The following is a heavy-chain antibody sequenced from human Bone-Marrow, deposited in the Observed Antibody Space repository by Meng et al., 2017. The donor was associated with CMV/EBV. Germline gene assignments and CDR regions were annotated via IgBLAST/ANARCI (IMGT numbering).Heavy chain of an antibody. CDR1: GFTFSNYA. CDR3: ARVVIPSTTTVSGGMDV. Sequence: GESLKISCAASGFTFSNYAMHWVRQAPGKGLEYVSAISTNGGKTYYADSVKGRFTISRDNSKNTLYLQMGSLRAEDMAVYYCARVVIPSTTTVSGGMDVLAQGTTVSVSS. J-gene: IGHJ6*02. V-gene: IGHV3-64*02. D-gene: IGHD2-2*01. CDR2: ISTNGGKT.